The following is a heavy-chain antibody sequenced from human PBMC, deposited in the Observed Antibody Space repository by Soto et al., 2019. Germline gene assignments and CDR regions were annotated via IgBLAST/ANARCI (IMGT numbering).Heavy chain of an antibody. Sequence: QVQLVESGGGVVQPGRSLRLSCAASGFTFSSYGMHWVRQAPGKGLEWVAVIWYDGSNKYYADSVKGRFTISRDNSKNXLYLQMNSLRAEDTAGYYCARGDSSGWYLADAFDIWGQGTMVTVSS. V-gene: IGHV3-33*01. D-gene: IGHD6-19*01. CDR2: IWYDGSNK. CDR3: ARGDSSGWYLADAFDI. J-gene: IGHJ3*02. CDR1: GFTFSSYG.